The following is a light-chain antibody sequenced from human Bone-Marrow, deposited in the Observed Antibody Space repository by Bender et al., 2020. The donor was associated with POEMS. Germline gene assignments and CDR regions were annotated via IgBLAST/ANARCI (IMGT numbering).Light chain of an antibody. CDR3: ASYIIDRPI. CDR1: SSDVGSYNF. J-gene: IGLJ2*01. V-gene: IGLV2-14*01. Sequence: QSALTQPASVSGSPGQSITISCTGTSSDVGSYNFVSWYQQYPGKAPKLVIYDVTNRPSGVSNRFSGSKSGNTASLSISGLQAEDEADYYCASYIIDRPIFGGGTKLTVL. CDR2: DVT.